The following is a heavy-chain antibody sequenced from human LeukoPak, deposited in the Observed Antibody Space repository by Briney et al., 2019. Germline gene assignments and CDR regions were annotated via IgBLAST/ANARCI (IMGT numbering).Heavy chain of an antibody. D-gene: IGHD3-16*01. J-gene: IGHJ5*02. V-gene: IGHV4-39*01. CDR1: GGSISSTNFY. Sequence: PSETLSLTCTVSGGSISSTNFYWGWIRQPPGKGLEWIASINYSGNTYYNPSLKSRVTVSVDTSKNQFSLKLSSVTAADTAVYYCARHRFARLDPWGQGTLVTVSS. CDR3: ARHRFARLDP. CDR2: INYSGNT.